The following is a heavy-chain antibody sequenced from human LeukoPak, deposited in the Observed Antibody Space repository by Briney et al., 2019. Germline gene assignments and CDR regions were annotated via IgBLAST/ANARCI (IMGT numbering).Heavy chain of an antibody. J-gene: IGHJ3*02. CDR2: IYYSGST. Sequence: PSETLSLTCTVSGYSISSGYYWGWIRQPPGKGLEWIGSIYYSGSTYYNPSLRSRVTISVDTSKNQFSLKLSSVTAADTAVYYCARAYYDYVWGTYYDAFDIWGQGTMVTVSS. CDR3: ARAYYDYVWGTYYDAFDI. CDR1: GYSISSGYY. V-gene: IGHV4-38-2*02. D-gene: IGHD3-16*01.